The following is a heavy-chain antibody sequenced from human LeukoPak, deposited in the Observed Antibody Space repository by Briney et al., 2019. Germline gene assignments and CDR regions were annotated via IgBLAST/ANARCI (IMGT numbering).Heavy chain of an antibody. CDR2: IFYRGST. J-gene: IGHJ5*02. D-gene: IGHD2-15*01. Sequence: SETLSLTCTVSGGSISSYYWSWIRQPPGKGLGWIGYIFYRGSTNYNPSLKSRVTISLDTSKNHYSLKLSSVTAADTAVYYCARDPRSSGYCSGGSCSDWFDPWGQGTLVTVSS. CDR3: ARDPRSSGYCSGGSCSDWFDP. CDR1: GGSISSYY. V-gene: IGHV4-59*12.